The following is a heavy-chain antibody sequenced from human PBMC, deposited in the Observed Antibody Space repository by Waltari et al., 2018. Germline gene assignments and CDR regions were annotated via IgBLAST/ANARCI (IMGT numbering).Heavy chain of an antibody. D-gene: IGHD2-15*01. CDR1: GFTVSSNY. V-gene: IGHV3-53*01. Sequence: EVQLVESGGGLIQPGGSLRLSCAASGFTVSSNYMGWVRQGPGKGLVLVSVIYSGGSTYYADSVKGRFTISRDKSKNTLYLQMNSLRAEDTAMYYCARDRGLAVPAFDIWGQGTMVTVSS. CDR2: IYSGGST. CDR3: ARDRGLAVPAFDI. J-gene: IGHJ3*02.